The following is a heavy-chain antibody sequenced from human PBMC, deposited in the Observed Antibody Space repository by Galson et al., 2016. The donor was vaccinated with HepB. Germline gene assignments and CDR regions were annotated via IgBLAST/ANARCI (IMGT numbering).Heavy chain of an antibody. V-gene: IGHV4-59*01. J-gene: IGHJ5*02. D-gene: IGHD3-10*01. CDR2: IYYSGST. Sequence: SETLSLTCTVSGASINSDYWAWLRQPPGKGLEWIGHIYYSGSTRYSPSLKSRVTMSIDTSKKQFSLQVSSVTAADTAMYYWAKLITMIRGDINWFDPWGQGTLVTVSS. CDR3: AKLITMIRGDINWFDP. CDR1: GASINSDY.